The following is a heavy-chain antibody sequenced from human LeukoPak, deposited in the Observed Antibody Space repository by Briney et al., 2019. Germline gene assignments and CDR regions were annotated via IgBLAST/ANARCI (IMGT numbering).Heavy chain of an antibody. CDR2: IRYHESDK. J-gene: IGHJ6*03. V-gene: IGHV3-30*02. CDR3: AKNGDRGAYCTGGTCYPYFYYYMDV. CDR1: GFTFSGSG. Sequence: PGESLRLSCAASGFTFSGSGMHWVRQAPGKGLEWVAFIRYHESDKFYADSVKGRFTISRDNAKNSLYLQMNSLRAEDTAIYYCAKNGDRGAYCTGGTCYPYFYYYMDVWGKGTTVTI. D-gene: IGHD2-15*01.